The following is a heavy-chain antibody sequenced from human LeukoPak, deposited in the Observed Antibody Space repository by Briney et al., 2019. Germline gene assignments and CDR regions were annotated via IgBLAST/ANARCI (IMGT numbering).Heavy chain of an antibody. Sequence: SETLSLTCAVYGGSFSGYYWSWIRQPPGKGLEWIGEINHSGSTNYNPSLKSRVTISVDTSKNQFSLKLSSVTAADTAVYYCVYGSGSYYPDFDYWGQGTLVTV. CDR1: GGSFSGYY. J-gene: IGHJ4*02. CDR3: VYGSGSYYPDFDY. V-gene: IGHV4-34*01. CDR2: INHSGST. D-gene: IGHD3-10*01.